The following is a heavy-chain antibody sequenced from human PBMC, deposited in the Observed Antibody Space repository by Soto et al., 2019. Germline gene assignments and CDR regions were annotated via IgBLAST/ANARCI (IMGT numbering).Heavy chain of an antibody. CDR2: INHSGST. J-gene: IGHJ4*02. CDR1: GGSFSGYY. V-gene: IGHV4-34*01. CDR3: ASRGSSTLVY. D-gene: IGHD6-6*01. Sequence: TSETLSLTCAVYGGSFSGYYWSWIRQPPGKGLEWIGEINHSGSTNYNPSLKSRVTISVDTSKNQFSLKLSSVTAADTAVYYCASRGSSTLVYWGQGTLVTVSS.